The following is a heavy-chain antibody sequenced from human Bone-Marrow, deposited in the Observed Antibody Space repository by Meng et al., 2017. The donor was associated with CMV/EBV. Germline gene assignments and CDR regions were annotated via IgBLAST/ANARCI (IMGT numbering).Heavy chain of an antibody. Sequence: ETLSLTCAASEFTLSTYAMHWVRQAPGKGLEWVGRIKSKTDGGTTDYAAPVKGRFTISRDDSKNTLYLQMNSLKTDDTAVYYCTTDRVVGAHYYYYYGMDVWGQGTTVTVSS. V-gene: IGHV3-15*01. CDR3: TTDRVVGAHYYYYYGMDV. CDR1: EFTLSTYA. CDR2: IKSKTDGGTT. J-gene: IGHJ6*02. D-gene: IGHD1-26*01.